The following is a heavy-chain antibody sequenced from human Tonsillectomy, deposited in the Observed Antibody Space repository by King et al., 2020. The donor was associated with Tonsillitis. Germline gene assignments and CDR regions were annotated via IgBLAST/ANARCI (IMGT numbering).Heavy chain of an antibody. CDR1: GGSISSYY. CDR3: ARRDPTGRDFDY. V-gene: IGHV4-59*01. D-gene: IGHD4-17*01. J-gene: IGHJ4*02. Sequence: VQLQESGPGLVKPSETLSLTCTVSGGSISSYYWSWIRQPPGKGLEWIGYIYYSGSTKYNPSLKSRVTISVDTSKNQFSLKLSSVTAADTAVYYCARRDPTGRDFDYWGQGTLVTVSS. CDR2: IYYSGST.